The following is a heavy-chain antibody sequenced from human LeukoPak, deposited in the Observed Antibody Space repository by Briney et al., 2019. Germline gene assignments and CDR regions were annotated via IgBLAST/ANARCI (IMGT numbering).Heavy chain of an antibody. CDR3: ARAVNFRGLVSYYYYYMDV. CDR1: GVTSSSCS. J-gene: IGHJ6*03. Sequence: PGGSLRLSCAASGVTSSSCSMNWVRPAPRKGVGWVSSIGSSSSYIYYPDSVKGRFSISRDNAQNSLYLQMNSLRAEDTAVYYCARAVNFRGLVSYYYYYMDVWGKGTTVTVSS. D-gene: IGHD3-10*01. CDR2: IGSSSSYI. V-gene: IGHV3-21*01.